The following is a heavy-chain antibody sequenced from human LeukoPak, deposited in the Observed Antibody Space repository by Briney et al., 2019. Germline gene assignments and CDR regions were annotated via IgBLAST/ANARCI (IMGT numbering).Heavy chain of an antibody. Sequence: GGSLRLSCAASGFTVSSDYMSWVRQAPGKGLEWVSVICSGGSTYYADSVKGRFTISRDNSKNTLYLQMNSLRAEDTAVYYCARVYDFWSGYYLDYWGQGTLVTVSS. CDR2: ICSGGST. J-gene: IGHJ4*02. CDR1: GFTVSSDY. CDR3: ARVYDFWSGYYLDY. D-gene: IGHD3-3*01. V-gene: IGHV3-66*02.